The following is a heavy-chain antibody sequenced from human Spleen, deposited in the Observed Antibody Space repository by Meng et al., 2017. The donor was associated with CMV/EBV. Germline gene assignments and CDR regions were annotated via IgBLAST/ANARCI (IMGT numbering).Heavy chain of an antibody. J-gene: IGHJ5*01. Sequence: SETLSLTCSVSGGSVSSGSYYWSWIRQPPGKGLEWIGYIYNSGSTNYNPSLKSRVIISVDTSKNQFSLKLSSVTAADTAVYYCARITFGGVIVGESWERSSWIDSWGQGTLVTVSS. V-gene: IGHV4-61*01. CDR1: GGSVSSGSYY. D-gene: IGHD3-16*02. CDR2: IYNSGST. CDR3: ARITFGGVIVGESWERSSWIDS.